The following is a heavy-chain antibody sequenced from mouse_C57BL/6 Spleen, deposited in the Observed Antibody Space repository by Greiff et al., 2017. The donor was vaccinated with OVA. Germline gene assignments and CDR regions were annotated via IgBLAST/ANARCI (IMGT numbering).Heavy chain of an antibody. J-gene: IGHJ1*03. CDR3: ARRGWDYDGDWYFDV. V-gene: IGHV1-69*01. Sequence: VQLQQPGAELVMPGASVKLSCKASGYTFTSYWMHWVKQRPGQGLEWIGEIDPSDSYTNYNQKFKGKSNLTVDKSSSTAYMQLSSLTSEDSAVYYCARRGWDYDGDWYFDVWGTGTTVTVSS. CDR2: IDPSDSYT. CDR1: GYTFTSYW. D-gene: IGHD2-4*01.